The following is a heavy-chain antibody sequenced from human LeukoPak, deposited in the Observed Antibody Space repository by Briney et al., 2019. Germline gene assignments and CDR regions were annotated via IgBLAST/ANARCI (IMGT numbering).Heavy chain of an antibody. CDR1: GGTFSSYA. D-gene: IGHD1-26*01. J-gene: IGHJ4*02. V-gene: IGHV1-69*13. Sequence: ASVKVSCKASGGTFSSYAISWVRQAPGQGLEWMGGIIPIFGTANYAQKFQGRVTITADESTSTAYMELSSLRSEDTAVYYCARDAMVGATSDYWGQGTLVTVSS. CDR2: IIPIFGTA. CDR3: ARDAMVGATSDY.